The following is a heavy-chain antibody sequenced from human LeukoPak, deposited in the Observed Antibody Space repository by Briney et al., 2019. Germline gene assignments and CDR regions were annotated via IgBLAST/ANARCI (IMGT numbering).Heavy chain of an antibody. CDR3: TRRGFCTRISCLDY. CDR2: MYYSGST. Sequence: SETLSLTCTVSGYSISSGYYWGWIRQPPGQGLEWIGNMYYSGSTYYSPSLKSRVTISVDTSKNQFSLKVSSVTAADTAVYYCTRRGFCTRISCLDYWGQGTLVTVSS. V-gene: IGHV4-38-2*02. D-gene: IGHD2-2*01. J-gene: IGHJ4*02. CDR1: GYSISSGYY.